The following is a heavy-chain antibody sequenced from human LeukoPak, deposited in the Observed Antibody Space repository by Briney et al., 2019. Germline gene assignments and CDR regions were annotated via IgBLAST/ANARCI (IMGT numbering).Heavy chain of an antibody. CDR1: GFTFSSFA. V-gene: IGHV3-23*01. CDR3: AKDQGYSGSGTYFDY. D-gene: IGHD3-10*01. J-gene: IGHJ4*02. Sequence: GGSLRLSCAASGFTFSSFAMSWVRQAPGKGLEWVSGIRGSGGSTYYADSVKGRFTIFRDNSKSTLYLQMNSLRAEDTAVYYCAKDQGYSGSGTYFDYWGQGTLVTVSS. CDR2: IRGSGGST.